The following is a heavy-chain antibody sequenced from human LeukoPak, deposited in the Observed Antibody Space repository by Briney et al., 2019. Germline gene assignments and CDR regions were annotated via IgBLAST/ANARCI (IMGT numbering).Heavy chain of an antibody. V-gene: IGHV3-48*03. CDR3: ARDSAGSGSYVGYFEY. D-gene: IGHD3-10*01. CDR1: GFTFSSYE. J-gene: IGHJ4*02. Sequence: PGRSLRLSCAASGFTFSSYEMSSVRQAPGKGLEWVSYISSIGSTIYYADSVKGRFTISRDNAKNSLYLQMNSLRAEDTAVYYCARDSAGSGSYVGYFEYWGQGTLVTVSS. CDR2: ISSIGSTI.